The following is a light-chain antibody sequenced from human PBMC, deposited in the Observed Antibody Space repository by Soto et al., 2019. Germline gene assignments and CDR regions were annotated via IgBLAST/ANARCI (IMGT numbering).Light chain of an antibody. CDR3: HQTSSFALT. J-gene: IGKJ4*01. CDR1: QGLVNW. CDR2: AAS. V-gene: IGKV1-12*01. Sequence: DIQVTQSPSSVSASVGDRVTITCRASQGLVNWLAWYQQKPGKAPKLLIYAASSFQSGVPSRFSGSGSGPDFTLTISSLQPEEFATYYCHQTSSFALTFGGGNKVEIK.